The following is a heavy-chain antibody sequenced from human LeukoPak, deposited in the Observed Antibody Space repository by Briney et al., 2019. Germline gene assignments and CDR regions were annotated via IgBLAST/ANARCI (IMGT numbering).Heavy chain of an antibody. V-gene: IGHV3-48*01. CDR3: ARALSGSRAEYFQH. J-gene: IGHJ1*01. CDR1: GFTFSSDS. Sequence: GGSLRLSCAASGFTFSSDSMNWGRQAPGKALVWVSYISSSSSTIYYADSVKGRFTISRDNAKNSLYLQMNSLRAEDTAVYYCARALSGSRAEYFQHWGQGTLVTVSS. D-gene: IGHD3-10*01. CDR2: ISSSSSTI.